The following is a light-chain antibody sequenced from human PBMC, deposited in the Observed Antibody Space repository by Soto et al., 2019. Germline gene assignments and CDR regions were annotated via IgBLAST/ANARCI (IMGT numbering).Light chain of an antibody. V-gene: IGKV3-20*01. J-gene: IGKJ5*01. Sequence: EIVLTQSPGTLSLSPGERATLSCRASQSVSSSYLAWYQQKPGQAPRLLIYGASSRATGIPDRFSGSGSETDFTLTISRLEPEDFAVYYCQQYGTSPVTFGHGTLLESK. CDR3: QQYGTSPVT. CDR1: QSVSSSY. CDR2: GAS.